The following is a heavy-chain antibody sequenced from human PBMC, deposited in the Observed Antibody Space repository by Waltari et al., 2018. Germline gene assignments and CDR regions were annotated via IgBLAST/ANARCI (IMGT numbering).Heavy chain of an antibody. V-gene: IGHV3-30*18. J-gene: IGHJ3*02. CDR2: IWYDGSNK. CDR3: AKESTYAFDI. CDR1: GFTFSSYV. Sequence: QVQLVESGGGVVQPGRSLRLPCAVSGFTFSSYVMHWVRQAPGKGLEWVAVIWYDGSNKYYADSVKGRFTISRDNSKNTLYLQMNSLRAEDTAMYYCAKESTYAFDIWGQGTMVTVSS.